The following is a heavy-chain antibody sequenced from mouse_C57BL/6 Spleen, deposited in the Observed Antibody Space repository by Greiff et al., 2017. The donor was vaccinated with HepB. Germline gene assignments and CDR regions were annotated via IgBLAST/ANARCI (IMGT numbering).Heavy chain of an antibody. CDR2: IYPRSGNT. J-gene: IGHJ2*01. CDR1: GYTFTSYG. D-gene: IGHD2-4*01. CDR3: ARRGYDYAHFDY. V-gene: IGHV1-81*01. Sequence: QVQLQQSGAELARPGASVKLSCKASGYTFTSYGISWVKQRTGQGLEWIGEIYPRSGNTYYNEKFKGKATLTADKSSSTAYMELRSLTSEDSAVYFCARRGYDYAHFDYWGQGTTLTVSS.